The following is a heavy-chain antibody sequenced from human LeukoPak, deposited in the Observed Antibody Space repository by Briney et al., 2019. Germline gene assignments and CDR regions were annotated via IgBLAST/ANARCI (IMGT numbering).Heavy chain of an antibody. CDR2: MNPNSGNT. Sequence: ASVKVSCKASGYTFTGYYMHWVRQAPGQGLEWMGWMNPNSGNTGYAQKFQGRVTMTRNTSISTAYMELSSLRSEDTAVYYCARQSYYGSGSPLDYWGQGTLVTVSS. CDR3: ARQSYYGSGSPLDY. D-gene: IGHD3-10*01. CDR1: GYTFTGYY. V-gene: IGHV1-8*02. J-gene: IGHJ4*02.